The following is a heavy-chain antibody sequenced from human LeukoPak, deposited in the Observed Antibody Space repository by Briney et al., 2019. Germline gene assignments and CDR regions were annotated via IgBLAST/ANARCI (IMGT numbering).Heavy chain of an antibody. V-gene: IGHV3-64D*06. CDR2: ISSNGGST. CDR1: GFTFSSYA. Sequence: PGGSLRLSCSASGFTFSSYAMHWVRQTPGKGLEYVSIISSNGGSTYYAESVKGRFTISRDNSKSTLHLQMSSLRVEDTAVYYCVKDCCCSSTSCYRGGPAFDYWGQGTLVTVSS. CDR3: VKDCCCSSTSCYRGGPAFDY. D-gene: IGHD2-2*01. J-gene: IGHJ4*02.